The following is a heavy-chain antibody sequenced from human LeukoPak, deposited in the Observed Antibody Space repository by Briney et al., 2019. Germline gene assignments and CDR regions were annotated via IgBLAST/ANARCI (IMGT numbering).Heavy chain of an antibody. Sequence: ASVKVSCKASGYTFTSYYMHWVRQAPGQGLEWMGWINPNSGGTKYAQKFQGRVTVTRDTSISTAYMELSRLRSDDTAFYYCARGGKQQLVLLYWGQGTLVTVSS. CDR3: ARGGKQQLVLLY. D-gene: IGHD6-13*01. V-gene: IGHV1-2*02. CDR2: INPNSGGT. J-gene: IGHJ4*02. CDR1: GYTFTSYY.